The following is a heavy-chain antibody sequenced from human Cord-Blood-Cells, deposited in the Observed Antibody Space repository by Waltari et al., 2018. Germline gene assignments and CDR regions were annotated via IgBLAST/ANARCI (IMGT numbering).Heavy chain of an antibody. CDR3: ASKLERLGNAFDI. CDR1: GGSFSGYY. Sequence: QVQLQQWGAGLLQPSATLSLTCAVYGGSFSGYYWSWIRQPPGKGLEWIGEINHSGSTNYNPSLKSRFTKSVDTSKNQFSLKRSSVTAADTAVYYCASKLERLGNAFDIWGQGTMVTVSS. CDR2: INHSGST. V-gene: IGHV4-34*01. J-gene: IGHJ3*02. D-gene: IGHD1-1*01.